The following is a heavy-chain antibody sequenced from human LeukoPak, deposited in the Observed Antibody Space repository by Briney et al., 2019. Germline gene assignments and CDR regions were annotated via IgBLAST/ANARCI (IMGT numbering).Heavy chain of an antibody. Sequence: ASVKVSCKTSGYTFASYTMHWLRQAPGQSLAGVGWINGDNGNTKYSEKFQGRVTITRDTSASSAYMELSSLRSEDTAVYYCARSSSGTYHYWGQGTLVTVSS. V-gene: IGHV1-3*01. D-gene: IGHD3-10*01. J-gene: IGHJ4*02. CDR1: GYTFASYT. CDR2: INGDNGNT. CDR3: ARSSSGTYHY.